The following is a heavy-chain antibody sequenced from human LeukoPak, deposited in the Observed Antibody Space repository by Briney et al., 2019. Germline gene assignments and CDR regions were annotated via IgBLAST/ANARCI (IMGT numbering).Heavy chain of an antibody. CDR3: ARGRYDFWSGRGWFDP. CDR1: GGSFSGYY. D-gene: IGHD3-3*01. CDR2: INHSGST. J-gene: IGHJ5*02. V-gene: IGHV4-34*01. Sequence: SETLSLTCAVYGGSFSGYYWSWIRQPPGKGLEWIGEINHSGSTNYNPSLKSRVTISVDMSKNQFSLKLSSVTAADTAVYYCARGRYDFWSGRGWFDPWGQGTLVTVSS.